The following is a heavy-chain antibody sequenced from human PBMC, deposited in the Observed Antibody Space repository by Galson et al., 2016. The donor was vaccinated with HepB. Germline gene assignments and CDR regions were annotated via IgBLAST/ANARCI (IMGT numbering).Heavy chain of an antibody. J-gene: IGHJ6*04. CDR2: IYYSGST. V-gene: IGHV4-39*02. D-gene: IGHD2-15*01. CDR1: GFTFSNYA. CDR3: AREMTPEGMDV. Sequence: LRLSCAVSGFTFSNYAMSWVRQAPGKGLEWMGSIYYSGSTDYNASLKSGLTISVDTSKNKFSLKESSVTAADTAVYYCAREMTPEGMDVWGKGTPVTGSS.